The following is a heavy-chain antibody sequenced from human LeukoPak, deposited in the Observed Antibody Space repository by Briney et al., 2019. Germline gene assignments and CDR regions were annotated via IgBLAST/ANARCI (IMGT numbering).Heavy chain of an antibody. J-gene: IGHJ4*02. CDR1: GGSINSYY. CDR3: ARHGPRLVPFDY. CDR2: IYYSGST. V-gene: IGHV4-59*08. D-gene: IGHD6-6*01. Sequence: SETLSLTCTVSGGSINSYYWSWIRQPPGNGLEWIGYIYYSGSTNYNPSLKSRVPISVDTSKNQFSLKLSSVTAADTAVYYCARHGPRLVPFDYWGQGTLVTVSS.